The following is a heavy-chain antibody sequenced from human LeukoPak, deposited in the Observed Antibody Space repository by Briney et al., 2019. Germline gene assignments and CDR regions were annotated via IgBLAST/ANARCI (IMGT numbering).Heavy chain of an antibody. D-gene: IGHD5-24*01. V-gene: IGHV4-34*01. CDR2: INHIGST. Sequence: SETLSLTCAVYGGSFSGSYWSWIRQPPGKGLEWIGEINHIGSTNYNPSLKSRVTISVDTSKNQFSLKLSSVTAADTAVYYCASPKDGYNGYFYYWGQGTLVTVSS. J-gene: IGHJ4*02. CDR1: GGSFSGSY. CDR3: ASPKDGYNGYFYY.